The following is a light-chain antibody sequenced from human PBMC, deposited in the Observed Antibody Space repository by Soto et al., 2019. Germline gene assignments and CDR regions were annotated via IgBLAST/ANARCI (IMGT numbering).Light chain of an antibody. J-gene: IGKJ4*01. Sequence: EIVMTQSPATQSVSPGERATLSCRASQSVSSNLAWYQQKPGQTPRLLIYGASNRATGFPARFSGSGSGTEFTLTISSLQSEDFAVYYCQQYNSWPLTFGGGTKVDIK. CDR1: QSVSSN. CDR2: GAS. CDR3: QQYNSWPLT. V-gene: IGKV3-15*01.